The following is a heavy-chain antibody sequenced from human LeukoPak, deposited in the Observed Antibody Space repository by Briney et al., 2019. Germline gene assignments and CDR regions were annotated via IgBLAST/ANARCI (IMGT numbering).Heavy chain of an antibody. CDR1: GYTFTSYD. Sequence: ASVKVSCKASGYTFTSYDINWVRQATGQGLEWMGWMNPNSGNTGYAQKFQGRVTMTRNTSISTAYMELSSLRSEDTAVYYCARGPTMVRGVGPDMGVWGKGTTVTVSS. V-gene: IGHV1-8*01. CDR2: MNPNSGNT. D-gene: IGHD3-10*01. J-gene: IGHJ6*03. CDR3: ARGPTMVRGVGPDMGV.